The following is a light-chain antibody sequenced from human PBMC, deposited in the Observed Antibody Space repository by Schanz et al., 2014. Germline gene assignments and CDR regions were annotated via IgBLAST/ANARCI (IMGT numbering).Light chain of an antibody. V-gene: IGLV2-14*01. CDR3: SSHTAITTAVV. J-gene: IGLJ2*01. CDR2: DVN. CDR1: SSDVGGYNH. Sequence: QSVLTQPASVSGSPGQSITISCTGTSSDVGGYNHVSWYQQYPGKAPKLMIYDVNSRPSGVSNRFSGSKSGNTASLTISGLQAEDEADYHCSSHTAITTAVVFGGGTKLTVL.